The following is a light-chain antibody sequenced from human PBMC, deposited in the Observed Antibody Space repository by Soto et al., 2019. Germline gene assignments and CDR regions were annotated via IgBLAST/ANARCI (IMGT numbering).Light chain of an antibody. CDR1: QSISSY. V-gene: IGKV1-39*01. J-gene: IGKJ1*01. CDR3: QQNYSTPWT. Sequence: DIQMTQSPSSLSASVGDRVTITCRASQSISSYLNWYQQNPGKAPKLLIYAASSLQSGVPSRFSGSGSGTDFTLTISSLQPEDFATYYCQQNYSTPWTFGQGTKVEIK. CDR2: AAS.